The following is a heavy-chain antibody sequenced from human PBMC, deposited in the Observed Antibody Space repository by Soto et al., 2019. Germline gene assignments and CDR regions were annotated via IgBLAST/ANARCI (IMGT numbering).Heavy chain of an antibody. CDR1: GGSISSSDYY. J-gene: IGHJ5*02. V-gene: IGHV4-39*01. D-gene: IGHD2-15*01. CDR2: IYYSGST. Sequence: QLQLQESGPGLVKPSETLSLTCTVSGGSISSSDYYWGWIRQPPGRGLEWVGSIYYSGSTYYNPSLKRRVTISGDTYKKQFTLLLSSVTAADTAVYKCARHRDDKVVVGELDTWGKGTLVTVSS. CDR3: ARHRDDKVVVGELDT.